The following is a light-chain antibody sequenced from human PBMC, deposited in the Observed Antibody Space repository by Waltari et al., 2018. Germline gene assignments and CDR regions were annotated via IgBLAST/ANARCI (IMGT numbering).Light chain of an antibody. V-gene: IGLV3-19*01. CDR1: SLRSSY. J-gene: IGLJ2*01. Sequence: SSELTQDPAVSVALGQTVSSTCQGDSLRSSYAAWYQQKPGQAPVLVIYGQNKRPSRIPDRFSGSNSGTTASLLITGAQAEDEADYYCNSRDSSANLMIFGGGTKLTVL. CDR2: GQN. CDR3: NSRDSSANLMI.